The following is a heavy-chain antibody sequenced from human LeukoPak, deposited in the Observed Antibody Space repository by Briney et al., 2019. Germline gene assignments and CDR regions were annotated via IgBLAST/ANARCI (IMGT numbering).Heavy chain of an antibody. D-gene: IGHD2-15*01. CDR3: ARSQGYCSGGSCLQGDWFDP. J-gene: IGHJ5*02. V-gene: IGHV5-51*01. Sequence: GESLKISCKGSGYSFTNYWIGWVRQMPGKGLEWMGIIYPGDSDTRYSPSFQGQVTISADKSISTAYLQWGSLKASDTAMYYCARSQGYCSGGSCLQGDWFDPWGQGTLVSVSS. CDR1: GYSFTNYW. CDR2: IYPGDSDT.